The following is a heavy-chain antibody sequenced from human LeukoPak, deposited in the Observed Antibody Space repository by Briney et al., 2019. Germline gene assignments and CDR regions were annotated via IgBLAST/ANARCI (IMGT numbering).Heavy chain of an antibody. D-gene: IGHD3-10*01. V-gene: IGHV3-23*01. Sequence: PGGSLRLSCAASLFTFSSYAMTWGRQAPGKGLEWVSTINPSGGDTYYADSVRGRFTISRDNSKKTLYLQIDSLRAEDTAVYYCAKAYNYGSGSYYSFFDNWGQGTLVTVSS. CDR1: LFTFSSYA. CDR2: INPSGGDT. CDR3: AKAYNYGSGSYYSFFDN. J-gene: IGHJ4*02.